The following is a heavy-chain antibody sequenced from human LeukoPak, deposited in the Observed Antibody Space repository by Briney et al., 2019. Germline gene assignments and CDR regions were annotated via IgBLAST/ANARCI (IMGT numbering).Heavy chain of an antibody. Sequence: PSETLSLTCTVSGGSISSSSYYWGWIRQPPGKGLEWIGSIYYSGSTYYNPSLKSRVTISVDTSKNQFSLKLSSVTAADTAVYYCARVAPSYYYGSGSYSYGYYGMDVWGQGTTVTVSS. J-gene: IGHJ6*02. CDR2: IYYSGST. CDR1: GGSISSSSYY. V-gene: IGHV4-39*07. D-gene: IGHD3-10*01. CDR3: ARVAPSYYYGSGSYSYGYYGMDV.